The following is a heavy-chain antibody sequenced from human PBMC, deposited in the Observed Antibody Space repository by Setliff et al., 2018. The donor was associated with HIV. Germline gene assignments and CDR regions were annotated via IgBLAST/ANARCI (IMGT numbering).Heavy chain of an antibody. D-gene: IGHD5-18*01. CDR3: ARDLGYSYGEDAFDI. Sequence: SETLSLTCAVYGGSFSDYYWTWIRQSPGKGLEWIGEIDHRGSTNYNPSLKSRVTISVDTSKNQFSLKLSSVTAADTAVYYCARDLGYSYGEDAFDIWGQGTMVTVSS. V-gene: IGHV4-34*01. CDR1: GGSFSDYY. J-gene: IGHJ3*02. CDR2: IDHRGST.